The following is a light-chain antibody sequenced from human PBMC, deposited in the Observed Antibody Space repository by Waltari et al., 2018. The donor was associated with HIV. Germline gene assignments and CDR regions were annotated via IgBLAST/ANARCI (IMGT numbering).Light chain of an antibody. V-gene: IGKV4-1*01. J-gene: IGKJ1*01. CDR1: QSILYSANNKNY. CDR3: QQYYSTPWT. Sequence: DIVLIQSPDSLTVSLGERATINCKSSQSILYSANNKNYLTWYQQKTGQPPKLLIYWSSTRESGVPDRFSGSGSGTDFTLTISSLQAEDVAVYYCQQYYSTPWTFGQGTKVEIK. CDR2: WSS.